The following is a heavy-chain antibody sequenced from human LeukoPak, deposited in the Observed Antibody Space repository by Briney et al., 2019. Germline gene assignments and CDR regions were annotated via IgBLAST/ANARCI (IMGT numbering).Heavy chain of an antibody. D-gene: IGHD4-23*01. Sequence: ASVKVSCKASGYTFTGYYIHWVRQAPGQGLEWMGWINPNTGGTHYAQKFQGRVTMTTDTSISTAYLELSRLSPDDTAVYYCARDLRGNSMFFDYWGQGTLVTVSS. CDR3: ARDLRGNSMFFDY. CDR1: GYTFTGYY. J-gene: IGHJ4*02. CDR2: INPNTGGT. V-gene: IGHV1-2*02.